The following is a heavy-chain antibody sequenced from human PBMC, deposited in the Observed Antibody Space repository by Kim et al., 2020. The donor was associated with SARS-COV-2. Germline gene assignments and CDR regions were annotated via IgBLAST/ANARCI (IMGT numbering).Heavy chain of an antibody. CDR3: ARVPLGPSGSWLFDY. CDR2: ISGSGGST. V-gene: IGHV3-23*01. CDR1: GFTFSSYA. Sequence: GGSLGLSCAASGFTFSSYAMSWVRQAPGKGLEWVSTISGSGGSTYYADSVKGRFTISRDNSKNTLYLQMNSLRAEGTAVYYCARVPLGPSGSWLFDYWGQGTLVTVSS. D-gene: IGHD5-12*01. J-gene: IGHJ4*02.